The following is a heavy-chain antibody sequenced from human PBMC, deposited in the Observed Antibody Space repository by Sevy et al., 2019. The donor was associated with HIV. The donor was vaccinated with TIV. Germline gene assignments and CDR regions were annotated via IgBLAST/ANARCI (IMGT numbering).Heavy chain of an antibody. CDR2: ISWNSGSI. Sequence: GGSLRLSCAASGFTFDNYAMHWVRQAPGKGLEWVSGISWNSGSIAYADSVKGRFTISRDNAKNSLYLQMNSLRAEDTALYYCPKGSGRQLGLYYFDYWGQGTLVTVSS. D-gene: IGHD2-2*01. CDR1: GFTFDNYA. J-gene: IGHJ4*02. CDR3: PKGSGRQLGLYYFDY. V-gene: IGHV3-9*01.